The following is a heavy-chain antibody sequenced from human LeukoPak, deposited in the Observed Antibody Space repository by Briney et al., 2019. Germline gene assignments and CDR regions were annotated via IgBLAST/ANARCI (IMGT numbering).Heavy chain of an antibody. D-gene: IGHD6-13*01. CDR2: IYYSGSA. V-gene: IGHV4-59*08. Sequence: SETLSLTCTVSGVSISSYYWSWIRQPPGKGLEWIGYIYYSGSANYNPSLKSRVTISLDTSKNQFSLKLSSVTAADTAVYYCARHDGSSWYYAFDVWGQGTMVTVSS. CDR3: ARHDGSSWYYAFDV. J-gene: IGHJ3*01. CDR1: GVSISSYY.